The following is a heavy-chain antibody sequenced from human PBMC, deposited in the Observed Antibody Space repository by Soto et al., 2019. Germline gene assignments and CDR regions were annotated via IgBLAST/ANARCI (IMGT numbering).Heavy chain of an antibody. Sequence: SETLSLTCTVSGGSISSYYWSWIRQPPGKGLEWIGYIYYSGSTNYNPSLKSRVTISVDTSKNQFSLKLSSVTAADTAVYYCARGDDFWSGYDYYGMDVWGQGTTVTVSS. CDR2: IYYSGST. J-gene: IGHJ6*02. V-gene: IGHV4-59*01. CDR1: GGSISSYY. D-gene: IGHD3-3*01. CDR3: ARGDDFWSGYDYYGMDV.